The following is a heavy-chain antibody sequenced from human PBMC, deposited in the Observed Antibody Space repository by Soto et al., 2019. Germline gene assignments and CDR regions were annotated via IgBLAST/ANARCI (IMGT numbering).Heavy chain of an antibody. J-gene: IGHJ3*02. CDR1: GLAFSSYA. D-gene: IGHD3-16*02. CDR2: ISNKGGST. Sequence: PGGSLRLSCSASGLAFSSYAVHWVRQAPGKGLEYVSGISNKGGSTQYADSVKGRFTISRDNSKNTLYLQMNSLRAEDTAVYSCVKEMSGVYDYVWQNYRYTWAFDIWGQGTMVTVSS. V-gene: IGHV3-64D*06. CDR3: VKEMSGVYDYVWQNYRYTWAFDI.